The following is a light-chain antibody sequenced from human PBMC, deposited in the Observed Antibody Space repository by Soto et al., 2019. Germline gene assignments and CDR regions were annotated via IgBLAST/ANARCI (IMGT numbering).Light chain of an antibody. V-gene: IGLV2-23*02. CDR3: CSYAGGSTGV. CDR1: SSDVGNYIL. CDR2: EVT. J-gene: IGLJ3*02. Sequence: QSALTQPASVSGSPGQSITISCTGTSSDVGNYILVSWYQQYPGKAPKLIIYEVTKRPSGVSDRFSGSKSGNTASLTIFGLQAEDEADYYCCSYAGGSTGVFGGGTKLTVL.